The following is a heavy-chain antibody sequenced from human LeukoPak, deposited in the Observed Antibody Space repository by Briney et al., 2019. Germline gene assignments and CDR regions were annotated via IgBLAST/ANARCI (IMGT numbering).Heavy chain of an antibody. Sequence: ATVKVSCKASGYTFPGYYMHRVLQPPRHGFDCMGWLLPPSGGPNDARNFQCSVTMTGHRPFSTAYMQLSRLSSDDTAVYYCPSAPSPVLHWFGPPTNAFDIWGQGTMVTVSS. CDR2: LLPPSGGP. CDR3: PSAPSPVLHWFGPPTNAFDI. CDR1: GYTFPGYY. V-gene: IGHV1-2*02. D-gene: IGHD2/OR15-2a*01. J-gene: IGHJ3*02.